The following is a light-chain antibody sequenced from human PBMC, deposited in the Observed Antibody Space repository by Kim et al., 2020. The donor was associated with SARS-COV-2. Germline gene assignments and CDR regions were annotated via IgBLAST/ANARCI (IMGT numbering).Light chain of an antibody. CDR2: GAS. Sequence: IVLTQSPGTLSLSPGERATLSCRASQSVASSYLAWYQQRLGQSPRLLIYGASSRATGTPDRFSGSGSGTDFTLTISRLEPEDFAVYYCQQYGGSPRTFGQGTKVDIK. CDR1: QSVASSY. J-gene: IGKJ1*01. CDR3: QQYGGSPRT. V-gene: IGKV3-20*01.